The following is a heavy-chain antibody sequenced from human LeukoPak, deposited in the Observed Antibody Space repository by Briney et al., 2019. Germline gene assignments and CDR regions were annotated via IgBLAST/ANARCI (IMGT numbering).Heavy chain of an antibody. CDR3: ARGVVAATSFNWFDP. D-gene: IGHD2-15*01. J-gene: IGHJ5*02. V-gene: IGHV4-34*01. CDR2: INHSGST. CDR1: GGSFSGYY. Sequence: SETLSLTCAVYGGSFSGYYWSWIRQPPGKGLEWIGEINHSGSTNYNPSLKSRVTISVDTSKNQFSLKLSSVTAADTAVYYCARGVVAATSFNWFDPWGQGTLVTVSS.